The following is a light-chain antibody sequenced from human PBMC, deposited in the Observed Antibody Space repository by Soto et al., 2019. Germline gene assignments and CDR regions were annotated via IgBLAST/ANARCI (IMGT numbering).Light chain of an antibody. V-gene: IGLV2-14*01. CDR1: SSDVGGYNY. J-gene: IGLJ1*01. CDR2: DVS. CDR3: SSYTSSSTLLYV. Sequence: QSALTQPASVSGSPGQSITISCTGTSSDVGGYNYVSWYQQHPGKAPKLMIYDVSNRPSVVSNRFSGSKSGNTASLTISGLQAEDVADYYCSSYTSSSTLLYVFGTGTKVTVL.